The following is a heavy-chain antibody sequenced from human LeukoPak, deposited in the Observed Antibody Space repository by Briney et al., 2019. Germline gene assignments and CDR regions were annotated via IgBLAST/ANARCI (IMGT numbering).Heavy chain of an antibody. CDR2: ISSSSSTI. CDR1: GFTFSSYS. Sequence: GGSLRLSCAASGFTFSSYSMNWVRQAPGKGLEWVSYISSSSSTIYYADSVKGRFTISRDNAKNSLYLQMNSLRAEDTAVYYCARGHGYSSSWYANWFDPWGQGTLVTVSS. V-gene: IGHV3-48*01. D-gene: IGHD6-13*01. CDR3: ARGHGYSSSWYANWFDP. J-gene: IGHJ5*02.